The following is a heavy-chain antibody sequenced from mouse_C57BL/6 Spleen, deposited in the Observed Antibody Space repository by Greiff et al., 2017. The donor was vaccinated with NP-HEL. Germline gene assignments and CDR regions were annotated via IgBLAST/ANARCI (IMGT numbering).Heavy chain of an antibody. CDR2: ISSGGDYI. CDR1: GFTFSSYA. CDR3: TRHYYGSSSYYFDY. V-gene: IGHV5-9-1*02. Sequence: EVMLVESGEGLVKPGGSLKLSCAASGFTFSSYAMSWVRQTPEKRLEWVAYISSGGDYIYYADTVKGRFTISRDNARNTLYLQMSSLKSEDTAMYYCTRHYYGSSSYYFDYWGQGTTLTVSS. D-gene: IGHD1-1*01. J-gene: IGHJ2*01.